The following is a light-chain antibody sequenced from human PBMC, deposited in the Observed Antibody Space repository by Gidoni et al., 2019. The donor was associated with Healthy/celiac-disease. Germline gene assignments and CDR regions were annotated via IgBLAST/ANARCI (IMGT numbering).Light chain of an antibody. V-gene: IGLV2-14*03. CDR3: SSYTSSSHVV. Sequence: QSALTQPASVSGSPGQSITLSCPGTSSDVGGYNYVSWYQQHPGKAPKLMIYDVSNRPSGVSNRFSGSKSGNTASLTISGLQAEDEADYYCSSYTSSSHVVFGGGTKLTVL. CDR2: DVS. CDR1: SSDVGGYNY. J-gene: IGLJ2*01.